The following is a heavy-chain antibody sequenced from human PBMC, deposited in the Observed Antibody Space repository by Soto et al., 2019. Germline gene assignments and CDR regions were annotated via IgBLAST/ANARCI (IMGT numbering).Heavy chain of an antibody. V-gene: IGHV1-18*01. D-gene: IGHD6-13*01. J-gene: IGHJ6*02. CDR2: ISAYNGNT. CDR1: GYTFTSYG. Sequence: QVQLVQSGAEVKKPGASVKVSCKASGYTFTSYGISWVRQAPGQGLEWMGRISAYNGNTNYAQKLQGRVTMTTDTSTSTAYMELRSLRSEDTAVYYCARDGYSSSWYVDYYYGMDVWGQGTTVTVSS. CDR3: ARDGYSSSWYVDYYYGMDV.